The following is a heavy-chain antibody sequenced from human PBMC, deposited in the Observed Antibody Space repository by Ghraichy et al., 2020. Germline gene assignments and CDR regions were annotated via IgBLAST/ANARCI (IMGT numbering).Heavy chain of an antibody. D-gene: IGHD3-22*01. CDR1: GFTFSDYF. Sequence: LSLTCADSGFTFSDYFMSWIRQAPGKGLEWISYISSGGGTIYYADSVKGRFTISRDNAKNSLYLQMNSLRVEDTAVYYCARDSYHYDSSGYYFQYWGQGTLVTV. J-gene: IGHJ1*01. CDR2: ISSGGGTI. V-gene: IGHV3-11*01. CDR3: ARDSYHYDSSGYYFQY.